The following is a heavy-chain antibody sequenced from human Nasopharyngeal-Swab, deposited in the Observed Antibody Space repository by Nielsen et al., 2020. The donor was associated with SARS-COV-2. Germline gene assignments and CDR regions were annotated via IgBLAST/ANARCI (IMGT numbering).Heavy chain of an antibody. J-gene: IGHJ4*02. CDR1: GYTFTSYD. D-gene: IGHD3-22*01. Sequence: ASVKVSCKASGYTFTSYDINWVRQATGQGLEWMGWMNPNSGNTGYAQKFQGRVTMTRNTSISTAYMELSSLRSEDTAVYYCARDRGEAANYYDSSGSFDYWGQGTLVTVSS. CDR3: ARDRGEAANYYDSSGSFDY. CDR2: MNPNSGNT. V-gene: IGHV1-8*01.